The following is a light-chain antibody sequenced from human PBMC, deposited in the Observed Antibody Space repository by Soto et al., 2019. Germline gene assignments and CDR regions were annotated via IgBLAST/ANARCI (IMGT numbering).Light chain of an antibody. CDR2: GAS. V-gene: IGKV3-20*01. Sequence: EIVLTQSPGTLSLSPGERATRSCRASQSVSSSYLAWYQQKPGQAPRLLIYGASSRATGIPDRFSGSGSGTDFTLTISRLEPEDFAVYYCQQYGSSPTFGQGTQLEIK. CDR1: QSVSSSY. J-gene: IGKJ5*01. CDR3: QQYGSSPT.